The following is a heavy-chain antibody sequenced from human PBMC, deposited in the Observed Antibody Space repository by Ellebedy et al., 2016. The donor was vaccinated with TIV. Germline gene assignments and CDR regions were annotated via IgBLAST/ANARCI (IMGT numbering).Heavy chain of an antibody. CDR1: GFTFSDYW. J-gene: IGHJ4*03. V-gene: IGHV3-7*01. Sequence: GESLKISCAASGFTFSDYWMSWVRQAPGKGLEWVASIKQDGSEKWCVDSVKGRFTISRDNAKNSLYLQMSSLRAEDTAVYYCARDQGWAYPGSTRFDYWGQGTLVTVSS. D-gene: IGHD3-10*01. CDR2: IKQDGSEK. CDR3: ARDQGWAYPGSTRFDY.